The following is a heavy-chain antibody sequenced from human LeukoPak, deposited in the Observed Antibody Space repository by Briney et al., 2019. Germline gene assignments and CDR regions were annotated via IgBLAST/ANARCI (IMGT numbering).Heavy chain of an antibody. CDR3: ASSSWPNYYYYMDV. Sequence: ASVKVSCKASGCTFTGYYMHWVRQAPGQGLEWMGRINPNSGGTNYAQKFQGRVTMTRDTSISTAYMELSRLRSDDTAVYYCASSSWPNYYYYMDVWGKGTTVTVSS. CDR1: GCTFTGYY. V-gene: IGHV1-2*06. CDR2: INPNSGGT. D-gene: IGHD6-13*01. J-gene: IGHJ6*03.